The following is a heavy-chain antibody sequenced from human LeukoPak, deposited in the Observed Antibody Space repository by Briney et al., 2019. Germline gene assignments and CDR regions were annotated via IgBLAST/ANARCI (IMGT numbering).Heavy chain of an antibody. D-gene: IGHD3-3*01. CDR3: AREAQVFYDFWSGYQSRYFDY. V-gene: IGHV4-34*01. J-gene: IGHJ4*02. CDR2: INHSGST. Sequence: PSETLSLTCAVYGGSFSGYYWSRIRQPPGKGLEWIGEINHSGSTNYNPSLKSRVTISVDTSKNQFSLKLSSVTAADTAVYYCAREAQVFYDFWSGYQSRYFDYWGQGTLVTVSS. CDR1: GGSFSGYY.